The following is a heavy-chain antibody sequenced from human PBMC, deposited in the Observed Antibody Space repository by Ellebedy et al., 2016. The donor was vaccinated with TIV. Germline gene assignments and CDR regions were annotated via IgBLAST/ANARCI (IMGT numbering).Heavy chain of an antibody. D-gene: IGHD1/OR15-1a*01. V-gene: IGHV3-30*04. CDR2: FSYDGTTK. CDR3: AKDEKQQLIHYFDS. J-gene: IGHJ4*02. Sequence: GESLKISCAVSGFTFGYYTMHWVRQAPGKGLEWWAVFSYDGTTKLYADSVQGRITISRDNSKNTLFLQMNSLRPEDTAVYYCAKDEKQQLIHYFDSWGQGTLVTVSS. CDR1: GFTFGYYT.